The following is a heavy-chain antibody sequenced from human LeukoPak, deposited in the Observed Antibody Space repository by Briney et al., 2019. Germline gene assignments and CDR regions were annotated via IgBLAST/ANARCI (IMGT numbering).Heavy chain of an antibody. Sequence: PGGSLTLSCAASGFTFSRYIMNWVRQAPGKGLEWVSSISTGSSYIYYADSVKGRFTISRDNAKNSLYLQMNSLRAEDTAVYYCAKDWTQTLDYNGMDVWGQGTTVTVSS. CDR1: GFTFSRYI. V-gene: IGHV3-21*01. J-gene: IGHJ6*02. D-gene: IGHD1-1*01. CDR2: ISTGSSYI. CDR3: AKDWTQTLDYNGMDV.